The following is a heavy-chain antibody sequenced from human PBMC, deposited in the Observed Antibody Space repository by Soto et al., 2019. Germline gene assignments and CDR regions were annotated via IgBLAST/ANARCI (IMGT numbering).Heavy chain of an antibody. D-gene: IGHD2-15*01. CDR1: GYTFTSYG. Sequence: ASVKVSCKASGYTFTSYGISWVRQAPGQGLEWMGWISAYNGNTNYAQKLQGRVTMTTDTSTSTAYMELRSRRSDDTAVYYCARSRDCSGGSCYGYWGQGTLVTVSS. J-gene: IGHJ4*02. CDR3: ARSRDCSGGSCYGY. CDR2: ISAYNGNT. V-gene: IGHV1-18*01.